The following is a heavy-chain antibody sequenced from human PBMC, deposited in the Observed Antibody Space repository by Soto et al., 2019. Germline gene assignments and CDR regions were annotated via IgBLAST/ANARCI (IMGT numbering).Heavy chain of an antibody. Sequence: GGSLRLSCAASGFTFSSYGMHWVRQAPGKGLEWVAVIWYDGSNKYYADSVKGRFTISRDNSKNTLYLQMNSLRAEDTAVYYCARDGYIAAADYYGMDVWGQGTTVTVSS. J-gene: IGHJ6*02. CDR2: IWYDGSNK. V-gene: IGHV3-33*01. D-gene: IGHD6-13*01. CDR3: ARDGYIAAADYYGMDV. CDR1: GFTFSSYG.